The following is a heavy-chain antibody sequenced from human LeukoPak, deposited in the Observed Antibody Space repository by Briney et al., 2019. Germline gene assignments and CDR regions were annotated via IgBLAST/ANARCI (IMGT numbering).Heavy chain of an antibody. CDR3: SRDSIDPPYSNYDMDV. CDR2: INSAGSST. D-gene: IGHD4-11*01. CDR1: GFIFSSYW. V-gene: IGHV3-74*01. J-gene: IGHJ6*02. Sequence: GVSLRLSCAASGFIFSSYWMHWAPQAPGMGLVWDSRINSAGSSTRYAVSVKGRFTITRDNAENTLYLQMNSLRAEDTAVYYYSRDSIDPPYSNYDMDVWGQGTTVTVSS.